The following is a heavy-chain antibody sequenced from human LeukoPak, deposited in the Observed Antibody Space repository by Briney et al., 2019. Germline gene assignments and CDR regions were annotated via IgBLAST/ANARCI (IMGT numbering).Heavy chain of an antibody. CDR3: ARDHNWNSLDY. J-gene: IGHJ4*02. Sequence: SETLSLTCAVYGGSFSGYYWSWIRQPPGKGLEWIGEIKHSGSTNYNPSLKSRVTISVDTSKNQFSLKLSSVTAADTAVYYCARDHNWNSLDYWGQGTLVTVSS. D-gene: IGHD1-7*01. CDR2: IKHSGST. V-gene: IGHV4-34*01. CDR1: GGSFSGYY.